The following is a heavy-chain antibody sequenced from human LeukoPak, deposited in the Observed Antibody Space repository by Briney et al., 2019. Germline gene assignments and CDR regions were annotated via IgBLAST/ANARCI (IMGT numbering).Heavy chain of an antibody. CDR2: ISYDGSNK. J-gene: IGHJ4*02. V-gene: IGHV3-30*18. CDR1: GFTFSSYG. CDR3: AKEDRPWGRHYGDLFDY. Sequence: GRSLRLSCAASGFTFSSYGMHWVRQAPGKGLEWVAVISYDGSNKYYADSVKGRFTISRDNSKNTLYLQMNSLRAEDTAVYYCAKEDRPWGRHYGDLFDYWGQGTLVTVSS. D-gene: IGHD4-17*01.